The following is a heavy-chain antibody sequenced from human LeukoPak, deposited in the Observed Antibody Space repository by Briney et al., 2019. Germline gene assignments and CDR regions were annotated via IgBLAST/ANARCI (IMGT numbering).Heavy chain of an antibody. Sequence: GGSLRLSCAASAFIFSSYGMNWVRQTPGKGLEWVSYISSSGTTVYYADSVEGRFTISRDNARNSLYLQMNSLRVEDTAVYYCARRTSRGFTYGYDFDYWGQGTLVTVSS. CDR1: AFIFSSYG. V-gene: IGHV3-48*01. CDR3: ARRTSRGFTYGYDFDY. CDR2: ISSSGTTV. J-gene: IGHJ4*02. D-gene: IGHD5-18*01.